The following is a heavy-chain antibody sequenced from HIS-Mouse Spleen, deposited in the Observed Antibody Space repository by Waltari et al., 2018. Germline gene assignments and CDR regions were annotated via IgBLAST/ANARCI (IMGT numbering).Heavy chain of an antibody. D-gene: IGHD6-13*01. CDR3: ARDTGKLQIRPTQQLAYFDY. V-gene: IGHV1-18*01. Sequence: QVQLVQSGAEVKKPGASVKVSCKASGYTFTSYGISWVRQAPGQGLGWMGWISAYNGNTNYAQKLQGRVTMTTDTSTSTAYMELRSLRSDDTAVYYCARDTGKLQIRPTQQLAYFDYWGQGTLVTVSS. CDR1: GYTFTSYG. CDR2: ISAYNGNT. J-gene: IGHJ4*02.